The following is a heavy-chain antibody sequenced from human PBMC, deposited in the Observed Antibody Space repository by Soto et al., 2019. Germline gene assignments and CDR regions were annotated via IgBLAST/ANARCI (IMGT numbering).Heavy chain of an antibody. J-gene: IGHJ2*01. CDR3: AREDIVAAITCFDL. CDR1: GFTFSSYW. CDR2: IKQDGSEK. V-gene: IGHV3-7*03. Sequence: PGGSLRLSCAGCGFTFSSYWMSWVRQAPGKGLEWVANIKQDGSEKYYVDSVKGRFTISRDNAKNSLYLQMNSLRAEDTAVYYCAREDIVAAITCFDLSGRVTL. D-gene: IGHD5-12*01.